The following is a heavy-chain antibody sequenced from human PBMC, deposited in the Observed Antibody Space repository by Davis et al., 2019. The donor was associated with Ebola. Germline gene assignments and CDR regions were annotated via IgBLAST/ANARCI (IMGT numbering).Heavy chain of an antibody. CDR2: IRNKAYGGTT. V-gene: IGHV3-49*04. CDR3: ARESGGGIDY. J-gene: IGHJ4*02. D-gene: IGHD1-26*01. CDR1: GFNFGEYA. Sequence: GESLKTPCTASGFNFGEYALTWVRQTPRKGLEWVGFIRNKAYGGTTEYAASVKGRFTISRDDSGNIAYLQMNSLKIEDTAVYYCARESGGGIDYWGQGTLVTVSS.